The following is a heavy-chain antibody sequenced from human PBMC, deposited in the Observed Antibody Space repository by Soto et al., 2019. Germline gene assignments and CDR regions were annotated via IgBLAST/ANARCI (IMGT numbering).Heavy chain of an antibody. V-gene: IGHV3-23*01. J-gene: IGHJ4*02. D-gene: IGHD3-16*02. CDR2: ISDNGGST. CDR3: ARSFGEVIVTDDSSVDY. CDR1: GFTFSSYA. Sequence: GGSLRLSCAASGFTFSSYAMSWVRQAPGKGLEWVSAISDNGGSTYYADSVKGRFTISRDNAKNSLYLQMNSLRAEDTAVYYCARSFGEVIVTDDSSVDYWGQGTLVTVSS.